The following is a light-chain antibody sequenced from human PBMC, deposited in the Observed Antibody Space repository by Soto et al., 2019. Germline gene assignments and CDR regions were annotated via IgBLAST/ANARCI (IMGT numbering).Light chain of an antibody. Sequence: QSVLTQPPSASGTPGQTVTISCSGGTSNIATNSIAWYQHLPGTAPKLLIYKTNQRPSGVPDRFSGSKSGTSASLAISELRTEDEADYYCAAWDDGLHSYVFGTGTKVTVL. V-gene: IGLV1-47*01. CDR1: TSNIATNS. CDR3: AAWDDGLHSYV. CDR2: KTN. J-gene: IGLJ1*01.